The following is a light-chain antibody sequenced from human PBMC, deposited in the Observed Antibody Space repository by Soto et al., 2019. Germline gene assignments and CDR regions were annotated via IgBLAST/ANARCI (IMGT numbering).Light chain of an antibody. CDR1: SSDVGGYNY. V-gene: IGLV2-8*01. CDR3: SSYAGSSNV. Sequence: ALTQPPSASGSPGQSVAIYCTGTSSDVGGYNYVSWYQQHPGKAPKLMIYEVNKRPSGVPDRFSGSKSGNTASLTVSGLQAEDEADYYCSSYAGSSNVFGTRTKGTV. J-gene: IGLJ1*01. CDR2: EVN.